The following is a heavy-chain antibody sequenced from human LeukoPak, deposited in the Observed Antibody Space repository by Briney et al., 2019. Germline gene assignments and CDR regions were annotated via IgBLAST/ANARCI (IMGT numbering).Heavy chain of an antibody. V-gene: IGHV1-8*02. D-gene: IGHD6-19*01. J-gene: IGHJ4*02. CDR2: MNPNSGNT. CDR1: GYTFIDSY. Sequence: ASVKVSCKTSGYTFIDSYIHWVRQAPGQGLEWMGWMNPNSGNTGYAQKFQGRVTMTRNTSISTAYMELSSLRSEDTAVYYCARVQWLAPQYYFDYRGQGTLVTVSS. CDR3: ARVQWLAPQYYFDY.